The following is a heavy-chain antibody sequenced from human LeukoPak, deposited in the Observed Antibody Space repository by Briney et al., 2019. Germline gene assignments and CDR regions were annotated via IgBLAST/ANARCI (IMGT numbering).Heavy chain of an antibody. CDR3: AKGAGGFSYYNWFDP. D-gene: IGHD5-18*01. CDR2: IYYSGTT. Sequence: SETLSLTCTVSGGSISSSPHYWGWIRQPPGKGLEWIGSIYYSGTTHYNPSLESRVTISVDTSKNQFSLKLASVTAADTAIYYCAKGAGGFSYYNWFDPWGQGTLVTVSS. J-gene: IGHJ5*02. V-gene: IGHV4-39*07. CDR1: GGSISSSPHY.